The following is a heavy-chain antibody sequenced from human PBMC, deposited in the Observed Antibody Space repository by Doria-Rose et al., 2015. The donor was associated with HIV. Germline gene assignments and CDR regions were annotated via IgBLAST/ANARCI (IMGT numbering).Heavy chain of an antibody. CDR3: VTTPHY. J-gene: IGHJ4*02. V-gene: IGHV4-38-2*02. CDR2: YYFSGRT. D-gene: IGHD3-3*01. CDR1: GASISSDNY. Sequence: QVQLQESGPGLVKPSETLSLTCTVSGASISSDNYWGWIRQPPGKGLEWIGSYYFSGRTSYNPSLKSRVTISADTSKNQFSLNLSSLTAADTAVYYCVTTPHYWGQGTLVTVSS.